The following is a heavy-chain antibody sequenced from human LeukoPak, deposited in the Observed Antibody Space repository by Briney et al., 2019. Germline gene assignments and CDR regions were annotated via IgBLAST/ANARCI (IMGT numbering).Heavy chain of an antibody. J-gene: IGHJ4*02. V-gene: IGHV4-34*01. CDR3: AREGGYCSGGSCYAIDY. CDR1: GGSFSGYY. CDR2: INHSGST. D-gene: IGHD2-15*01. Sequence: SETLSLTCAVYGGSFSGYYWSWIRQPPGKGLEWIGEINHSGSTNYNPSLKSRVTISVDTFKNQFSLKLGSVTAADTAVYYCAREGGYCSGGSCYAIDYWGQGTLVTVSS.